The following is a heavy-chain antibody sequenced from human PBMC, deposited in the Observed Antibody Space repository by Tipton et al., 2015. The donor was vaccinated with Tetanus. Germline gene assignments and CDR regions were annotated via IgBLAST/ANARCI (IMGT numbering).Heavy chain of an antibody. V-gene: IGHV1-18*01. CDR1: GYTFTSFG. Sequence: QSGAEVKKPGASVKVSCKASGYTFTSFGINWVRQAPGQGLEWMGWINTDKGSTNYAQNLQGRVIMTTDTSTLTAYMELRSLRSDDTAVCYCARGGTMDYWGQGTLVTVST. CDR3: ARGGTMDY. CDR2: INTDKGST. D-gene: IGHD1-1*01. J-gene: IGHJ4*02.